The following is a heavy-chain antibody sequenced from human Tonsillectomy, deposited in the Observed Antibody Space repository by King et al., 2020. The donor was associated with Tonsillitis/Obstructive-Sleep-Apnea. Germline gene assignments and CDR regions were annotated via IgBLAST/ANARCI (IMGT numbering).Heavy chain of an antibody. CDR1: GGSIRSYY. CDR3: ARNFWGGNYNPLRGAYFYQGMAV. CDR2: ISHSGNT. V-gene: IGHV4-59*01. Sequence: QLQESGPGLLKPSETLSLTCTVSGGSIRSYYWSWIRLPPGKGLEWIGHISHSGNTNYNPSLRSRVTISADTSKNQFSLKLNSVTAADAAVYYCARNFWGGNYNPLRGAYFYQGMAVWGQGTTVTVSS. J-gene: IGHJ6*02. D-gene: IGHD3-3*01.